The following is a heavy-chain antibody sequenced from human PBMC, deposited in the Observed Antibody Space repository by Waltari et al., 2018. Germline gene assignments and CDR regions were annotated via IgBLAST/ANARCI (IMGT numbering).Heavy chain of an antibody. V-gene: IGHV4-59*01. Sequence: QVSLQESDPGLVKPSETLSLTCPVSAGSIILYYWIWLRQPPGKGLEWIGNSDYSGSTNDNPSVKSRVTISVDKSKNKFSLELADDSAGDNEVNEGERGDYPILAGSYLDDWGQGTMVTVSS. CDR3: ERGDYPILAGSYLDD. J-gene: IGHJ4*02. D-gene: IGHD3-9*01. CDR2: SDYSGST. CDR1: AGSIILYY.